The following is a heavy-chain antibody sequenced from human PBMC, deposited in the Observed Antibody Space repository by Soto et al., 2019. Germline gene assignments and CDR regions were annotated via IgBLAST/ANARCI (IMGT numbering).Heavy chain of an antibody. V-gene: IGHV3-7*01. CDR2: IKQDGSEK. CDR3: ASWYYDSSGYYILHTFDY. D-gene: IGHD3-22*01. Sequence: LRLSCAASGFTFSSYWMSWVRQAPGKGLEWVANIKQDGSEKYYVDSVKGRFTISRDNAKNSLYLQMNSLRAEDTAVYYCASWYYDSSGYYILHTFDYWGQGTLVTISS. J-gene: IGHJ4*02. CDR1: GFTFSSYW.